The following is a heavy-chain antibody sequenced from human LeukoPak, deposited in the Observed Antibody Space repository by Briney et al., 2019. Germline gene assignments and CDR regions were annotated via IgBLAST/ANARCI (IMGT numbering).Heavy chain of an antibody. Sequence: GESQKISCKGSGYSFTSYWIGWVRQMPGKGLEWMGIIYPGDSDTRYSPSFQGQVTIPADKSISAAYLQWSSLKASDTAMYYCARRYCTGTSCLDTWGQGTMVTVSS. J-gene: IGHJ3*02. CDR1: GYSFTSYW. D-gene: IGHD2-2*01. CDR2: IYPGDSDT. V-gene: IGHV5-51*01. CDR3: ARRYCTGTSCLDT.